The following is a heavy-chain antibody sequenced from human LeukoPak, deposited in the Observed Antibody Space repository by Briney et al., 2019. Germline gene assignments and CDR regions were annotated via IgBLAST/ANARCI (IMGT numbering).Heavy chain of an antibody. CDR2: INWNGGRT. J-gene: IGHJ4*02. CDR1: GFMFDGYG. Sequence: PGGSLRLSCAVSGFMFDGYGMSWVRQAPGKGLEWVSGINWNGGRTGYADSVKGRFTISRDNAKNSLYLQMNSLRAEDTALYYCARDYDYGDYPGYWGQGTLVTVSS. CDR3: ARDYDYGDYPGY. D-gene: IGHD4-17*01. V-gene: IGHV3-20*04.